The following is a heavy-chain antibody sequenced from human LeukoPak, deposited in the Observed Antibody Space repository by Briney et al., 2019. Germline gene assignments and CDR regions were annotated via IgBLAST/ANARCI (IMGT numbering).Heavy chain of an antibody. Sequence: SETLSLTCTVSGGSIRNYYCSWIRQPPGKGLEWVGYIYYSGSTSYNPSLKSRVTISVDTSKNQFSLKLSSVTAADTAVYYCARHFTGPGTYTPSFGMDVWGQGTTVTVSS. J-gene: IGHJ6*02. V-gene: IGHV4-59*08. CDR3: ARHFTGPGTYTPSFGMDV. D-gene: IGHD3-16*01. CDR1: GGSIRNYY. CDR2: IYYSGST.